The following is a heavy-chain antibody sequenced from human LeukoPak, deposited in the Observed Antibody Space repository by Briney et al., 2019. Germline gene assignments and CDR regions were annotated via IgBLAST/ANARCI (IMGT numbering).Heavy chain of an antibody. CDR3: AKEQEYSSGWYADWYFDL. CDR1: GFTFDDYA. J-gene: IGHJ2*01. CDR2: ISWNSGSI. V-gene: IGHV3-9*01. Sequence: GGSLRLSCAASGFTFDDYAMHWVRQAPGKGLEWVSSISWNSGSIGYADSVKGRFTISRDNAKNCLYLQMNSLRAEDTAVYYCAKEQEYSSGWYADWYFDLWGRGTLVTVSS. D-gene: IGHD6-19*01.